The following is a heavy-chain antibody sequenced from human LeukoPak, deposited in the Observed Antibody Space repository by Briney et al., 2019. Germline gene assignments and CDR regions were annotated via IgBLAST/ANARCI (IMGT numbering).Heavy chain of an antibody. CDR2: IIPIFGTA. CDR1: GGTFSSYA. J-gene: IGHJ4*02. CDR3: ALLYSSGGTGPDDY. V-gene: IGHV1-69*06. Sequence: SVKVSCKASGGTFSSYAISWVRQAPGQGLEWMGGIIPIFGTANYARKFQGRVTITADKSTSTAYMELSSLRSEDTAVYYCALLYSSGGTGPDDYWGQGTLVTVSS. D-gene: IGHD6-19*01.